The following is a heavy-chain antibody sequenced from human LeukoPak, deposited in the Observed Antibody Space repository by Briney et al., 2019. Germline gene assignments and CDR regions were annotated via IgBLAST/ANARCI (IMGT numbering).Heavy chain of an antibody. J-gene: IGHJ6*02. Sequence: GGSLRLSCAASGFTFSSYGMHWVRQAPGKGLEWVAFIRYDGSNKYYADSVKGRFTISRDNTKNTLYLQMNSLRAEDTAVYYCAKDEWVAAAGTALTWYYYGMDVWGQGTTVTVSS. V-gene: IGHV3-30*02. CDR3: AKDEWVAAAGTALTWYYYGMDV. D-gene: IGHD6-13*01. CDR1: GFTFSSYG. CDR2: IRYDGSNK.